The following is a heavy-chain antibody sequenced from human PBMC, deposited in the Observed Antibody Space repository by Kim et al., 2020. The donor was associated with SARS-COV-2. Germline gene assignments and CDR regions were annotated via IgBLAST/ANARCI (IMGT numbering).Heavy chain of an antibody. V-gene: IGHV4-34*01. D-gene: IGHD3-10*01. CDR3: AREKKGIPHYYGSGSAGGWFDP. CDR1: GGSFSGYY. Sequence: SETLSLTCAVYGGSFSGYYWSWIRQPPGKGLEWIGEINHSGSTNYNPSLKSRVTISVDTSKNQFSLKLSSVTAADTAVYYCAREKKGIPHYYGSGSAGGWFDPWGQGTLVTVSS. CDR2: INHSGST. J-gene: IGHJ5*02.